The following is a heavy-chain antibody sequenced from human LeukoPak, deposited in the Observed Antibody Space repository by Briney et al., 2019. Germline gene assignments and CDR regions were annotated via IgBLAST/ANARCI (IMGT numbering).Heavy chain of an antibody. Sequence: SETLSLTCAVYGGSFSGYYWSWIRQPPGKGLEWIGEINHSGSTNYNPSLKSRVTISVDTSKNQFSLKLSSVTAADTAVYCCARVRKSSLSRVRDVFDPWGQGSLVTVSS. J-gene: IGHJ5*02. V-gene: IGHV4-34*01. CDR2: INHSGST. D-gene: IGHD6-6*01. CDR1: GGSFSGYY. CDR3: ARVRKSSLSRVRDVFDP.